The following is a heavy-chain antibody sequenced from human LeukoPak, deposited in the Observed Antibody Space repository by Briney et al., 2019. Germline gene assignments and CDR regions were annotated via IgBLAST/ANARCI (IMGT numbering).Heavy chain of an antibody. CDR1: GYTFTAYY. Sequence: ASVKVSCKAPGYTFTAYYMQWVRQAPGQGLEWMGWINPKSGATNSALKFQGRVSMTSDTSTRTAYMELSRLGSDDTAVYYCARDHYQSSGLLDNWGQGTLLTVSS. CDR2: INPKSGAT. D-gene: IGHD3-22*01. V-gene: IGHV1-2*02. CDR3: ARDHYQSSGLLDN. J-gene: IGHJ4*02.